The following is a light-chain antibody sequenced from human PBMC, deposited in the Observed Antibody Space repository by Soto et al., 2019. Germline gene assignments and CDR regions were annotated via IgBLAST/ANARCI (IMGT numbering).Light chain of an antibody. Sequence: EIVMTQSPATLSVSPGERVTLSCRASQSVSSNLAGYQQKPGQAPRLIIYGVSTRATGVPARFSGSGSGTEFNLTISSLQSEDFAVYSCQQYNDWPLTFGGGTKVEIK. J-gene: IGKJ4*01. CDR2: GVS. CDR1: QSVSSN. CDR3: QQYNDWPLT. V-gene: IGKV3D-15*01.